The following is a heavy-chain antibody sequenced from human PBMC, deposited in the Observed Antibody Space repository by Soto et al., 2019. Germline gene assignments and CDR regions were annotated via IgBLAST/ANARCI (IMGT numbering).Heavy chain of an antibody. CDR2: TYYRSKWYY. D-gene: IGHD1-26*01. J-gene: IGHJ4*01. Sequence: PSQTLSVTCAITGDSVSSNSAGWSWVRQSPSRGLEWLGRTYYRSKWYYEYAVSVRGRITINPDTSKNQYSLQLNSVTPEDTAVYFCARGEQYSGRIFDYWGQGTLFTVSS. CDR3: ARGEQYSGRIFDY. CDR1: GDSVSSNSAG. V-gene: IGHV6-1*01.